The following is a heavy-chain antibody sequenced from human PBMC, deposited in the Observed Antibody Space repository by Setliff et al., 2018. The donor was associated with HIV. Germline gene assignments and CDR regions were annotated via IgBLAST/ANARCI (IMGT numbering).Heavy chain of an antibody. D-gene: IGHD6-19*01. Sequence: SETLSLTCTVSGGSISSSIYYWGWIRQPPGKGLEWIGFIYYSGSTYYYGWSTYYNPSLKSRVTISVDTSKNQFSLKLSSVTAADTAVYYCARRGLQAVAGGFDYWGQGTLVTVSS. J-gene: IGHJ4*02. CDR2: IYYSGSTYYYGWST. CDR3: ARRGLQAVAGGFDY. V-gene: IGHV4-39*01. CDR1: GGSISSSIYY.